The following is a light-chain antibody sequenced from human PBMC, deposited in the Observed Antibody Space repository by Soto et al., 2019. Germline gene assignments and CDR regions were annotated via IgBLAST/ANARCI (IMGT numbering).Light chain of an antibody. CDR2: TNY. J-gene: IGLJ1*01. CDR3: AALDDRLNGHV. CDR1: SSNIGTNP. V-gene: IGLV1-44*01. Sequence: QSVLTQPPSASGTPGQRVTISCSGSSSNIGTNPVNWYQQLPGTAPKLLIYTNYQRPSGVPDRFSGSKSGTSASLAISGLQSEDEADYYCAALDDRLNGHVFGSGTKLNVL.